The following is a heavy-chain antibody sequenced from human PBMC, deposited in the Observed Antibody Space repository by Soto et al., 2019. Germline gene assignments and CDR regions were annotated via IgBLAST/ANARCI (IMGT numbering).Heavy chain of an antibody. CDR1: GYTFTSYY. J-gene: IGHJ5*02. V-gene: IGHV1-46*01. D-gene: IGHD2-8*02. CDR2: FNPTGDTA. Sequence: GASVKVSCKASGYTFTSYYIHWVRQAPGQGLEWMGIFNPTGDTASYAQKLQGRVTMTRDTSTGTAYMELGSLRSEDTAVYYCARSGGGYCTGGVCHANNWVDPWGQGTLVTVSS. CDR3: ARSGGGYCTGGVCHANNWVDP.